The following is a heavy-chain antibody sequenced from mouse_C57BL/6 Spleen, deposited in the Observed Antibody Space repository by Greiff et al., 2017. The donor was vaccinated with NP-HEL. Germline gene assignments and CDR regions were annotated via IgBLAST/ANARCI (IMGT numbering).Heavy chain of an antibody. J-gene: IGHJ1*03. CDR3: ARSHDGYYEGWYFDV. Sequence: QVQLQQSGPELVKPGASVKISCKASGYTFTDYYINWVKQRPGQGLEWIGWIFPGSGSTYYNEKFKGKATLTVDKSSSTAYMLLSSLTSEDSAVYFCARSHDGYYEGWYFDVWGTGTTVTVSS. V-gene: IGHV1-75*01. D-gene: IGHD2-3*01. CDR1: GYTFTDYY. CDR2: IFPGSGST.